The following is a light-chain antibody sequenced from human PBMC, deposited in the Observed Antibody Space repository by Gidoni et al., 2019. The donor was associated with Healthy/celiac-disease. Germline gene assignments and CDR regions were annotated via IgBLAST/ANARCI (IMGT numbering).Light chain of an antibody. CDR2: DVS. Sequence: QSDLTRHASVSGSPGQSSTISCTGTSSDVVGYNFLSWYQNHPGKAPNLMIYDVSNRPSGLSNRFSGSKSGNTASLTISGLQAEDEAAYNCSSYTSSSKVFGGGTQLTVL. J-gene: IGLJ2*01. CDR3: SSYTSSSKV. CDR1: SSDVVGYNF. V-gene: IGLV2-14*03.